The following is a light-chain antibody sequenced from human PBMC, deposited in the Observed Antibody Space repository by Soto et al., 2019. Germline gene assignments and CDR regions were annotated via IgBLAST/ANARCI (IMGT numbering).Light chain of an antibody. V-gene: IGKV3-11*01. CDR3: QQRQYWPPIT. CDR2: CAS. J-gene: IGKJ5*01. Sequence: EIVLTQSPGNLTQSPGERATLAGRAIQSVSNDYIAWCQQKPGQPPSLLIHCASTRAPGIPARFSGSGSGTDITLTISSLEPEDFAVYYFQQRQYWPPITFGQGTRLEIK. CDR1: QSVSND.